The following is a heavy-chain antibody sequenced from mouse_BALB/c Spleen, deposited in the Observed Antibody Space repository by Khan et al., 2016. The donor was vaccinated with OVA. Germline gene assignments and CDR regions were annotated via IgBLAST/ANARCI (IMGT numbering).Heavy chain of an antibody. CDR1: GYSITSGYF. V-gene: IGHV3-6*02. CDR2: IRYDGDS. Sequence: EVQLQESGPGLVKPSQSLSLTCSVTGYSITSGYFWNWIRQFPGNKLEWMGYIRYDGDSNYNPFLKNRISITRDTSKNQFFLKLNSVTPEDTATLYCAGGGSSGPAWFAYWGQGTLVTVSP. CDR3: AGGGSSGPAWFAY. J-gene: IGHJ3*01. D-gene: IGHD3-1*01.